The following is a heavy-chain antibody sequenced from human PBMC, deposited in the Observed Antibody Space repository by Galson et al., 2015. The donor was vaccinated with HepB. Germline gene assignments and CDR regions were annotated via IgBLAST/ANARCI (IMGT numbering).Heavy chain of an antibody. D-gene: IGHD2-2*01. Sequence: SLRLSCAASGFTFSTYGMHWIRQAPGKGLEWVAVIWYDGKNKFYADSVKGRFTISRDNSKNTLYLQMNSLRAEDTAIYYCARDGLYCSLTSCSEWLRYYYYYYMDVWGKGTTVTVS. CDR3: ARDGLYCSLTSCSEWLRYYYYYYMDV. CDR1: GFTFSTYG. J-gene: IGHJ6*03. CDR2: IWYDGKNK. V-gene: IGHV3-33*01.